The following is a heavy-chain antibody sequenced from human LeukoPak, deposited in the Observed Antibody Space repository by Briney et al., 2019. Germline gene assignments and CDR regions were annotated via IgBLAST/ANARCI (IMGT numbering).Heavy chain of an antibody. CDR2: IKEDSSEI. Sequence: GGSLRLSCAGSGFTFSTYWMTWVRQAPGKGLEWVGTIKEDSSEIYYADSVKGRFTIFRDNAKNSLHLLMNSLIVEDTAIYYCVRARIDYWGQGTLVSVSS. CDR3: VRARIDY. J-gene: IGHJ4*02. V-gene: IGHV3-7*04. CDR1: GFTFSTYW.